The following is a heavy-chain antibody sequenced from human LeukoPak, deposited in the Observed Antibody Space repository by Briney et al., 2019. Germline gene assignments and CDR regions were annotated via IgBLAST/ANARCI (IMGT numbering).Heavy chain of an antibody. Sequence: PGGSLRLSWAASILPSDRFGMKGVRQAPGKGLEWVSGISSSADFISYADSVKGRFTISRDNPKNSLYLEMNSLRDEDTAVLYCAGGVPDYGDRRLFWGQGTLVTVSS. CDR2: ISSSADFI. CDR1: ILPSDRFG. V-gene: IGHV3-21*06. CDR3: AGGVPDYGDRRLF. D-gene: IGHD4-17*01. J-gene: IGHJ4*02.